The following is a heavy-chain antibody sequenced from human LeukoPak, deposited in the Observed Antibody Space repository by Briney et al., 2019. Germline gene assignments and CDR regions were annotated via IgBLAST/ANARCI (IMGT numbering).Heavy chain of an antibody. D-gene: IGHD3-22*01. CDR3: AKGANRITMIVVVISHGGYFDY. J-gene: IGHJ4*02. Sequence: GGSLRLSCAASGFTFSSYGMHWVRQAPGKGLEWVAFIRYDGSNKYYADSVKGRFTISRDNSKNTLYLQMNSLRAEDTAVYYCAKGANRITMIVVVISHGGYFDYWGQGTLVTVSS. V-gene: IGHV3-30*02. CDR1: GFTFSSYG. CDR2: IRYDGSNK.